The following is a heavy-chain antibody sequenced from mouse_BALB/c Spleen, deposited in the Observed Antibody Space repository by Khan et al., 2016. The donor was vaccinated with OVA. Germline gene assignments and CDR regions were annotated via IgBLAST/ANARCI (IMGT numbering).Heavy chain of an antibody. CDR1: GFAFSSYD. CDR2: ISGTGIYT. D-gene: IGHD2-10*01. CDR3: ARPSYYGNPWFTY. J-gene: IGHJ3*01. Sequence: EVELVESGGGLVKPGGSLKLSCAPSGFAFSSYDMSWVRQTPEKRLEWVATISGTGIYTYYPDSVKGRFTISRDNARNTRYLQMSSLRSEDTALYYCARPSYYGNPWFTYWGQGTLVTVSA. V-gene: IGHV5-9*02.